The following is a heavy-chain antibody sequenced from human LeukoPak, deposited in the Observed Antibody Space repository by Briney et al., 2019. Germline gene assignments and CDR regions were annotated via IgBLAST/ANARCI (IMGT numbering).Heavy chain of an antibody. CDR1: GVTFSKAW. V-gene: IGHV3-15*04. CDR2: VESKSDGGST. D-gene: IGHD4-17*01. J-gene: IGHJ4*02. CDR3: TTLDGDYAPDY. Sequence: PGGSLRVSCAGSGVTFSKAWMSWVRQAPGKGLEWVGRVESKSDGGSTDYAAPMKGRFTISRDDSKNTLFLQINSLKTEDTAVYYCTTLDGDYAPDYWGQGTLVTVSS.